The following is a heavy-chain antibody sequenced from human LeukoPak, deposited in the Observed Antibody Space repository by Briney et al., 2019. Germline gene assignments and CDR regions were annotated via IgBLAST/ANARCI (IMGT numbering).Heavy chain of an antibody. CDR2: IYYTGST. V-gene: IGHV4-39*01. CDR1: GGSISSSSYQ. D-gene: IGHD6-13*01. CDR3: ARSYSSSWYAFDY. J-gene: IGHJ4*02. Sequence: PSETLSLTWTVSGGSISSSSYQWGWIRQPPGKGLEWIGSIYYTGSTYYNASLKSRVTISVDPSKNQFSLKLTSVTAADTAVYYCARSYSSSWYAFDYRGQGTLVTVSS.